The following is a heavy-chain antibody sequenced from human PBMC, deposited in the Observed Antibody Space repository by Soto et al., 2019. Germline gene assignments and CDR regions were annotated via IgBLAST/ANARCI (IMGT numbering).Heavy chain of an antibody. CDR2: INPSGGST. J-gene: IGHJ6*02. Sequence: ASVKVSCKASGYTFTSYYMHWVRQAPGQGLEWMGIINPSGGSTSYAQKFQGRVTMTRDTSTSTVYMELSSLRSEDTAVYYCATLYDFWIGSRHRYYYYGMDVWGQGTMVTVSS. CDR1: GYTFTSYY. D-gene: IGHD3-3*01. V-gene: IGHV1-46*01. CDR3: ATLYDFWIGSRHRYYYYGMDV.